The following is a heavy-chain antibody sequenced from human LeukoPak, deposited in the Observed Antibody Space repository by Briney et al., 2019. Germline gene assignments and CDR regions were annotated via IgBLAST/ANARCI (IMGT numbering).Heavy chain of an antibody. CDR3: ARDKYGYNTPIDY. CDR1: GSTFSNFG. V-gene: IGHV3-30-3*01. Sequence: PGRSLRLSCAASGSTFSNFGMYWVRQAPGKGLEWVAVISYDGSNKYHADSVKGRFTISRDNSKNTLYLQMNSLRLEDTAVYYWARDKYGYNTPIDYWGQGTLVTVSS. CDR2: ISYDGSNK. J-gene: IGHJ4*02. D-gene: IGHD5-24*01.